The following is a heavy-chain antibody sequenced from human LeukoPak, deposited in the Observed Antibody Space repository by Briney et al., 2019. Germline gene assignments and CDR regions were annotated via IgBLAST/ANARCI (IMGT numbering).Heavy chain of an antibody. D-gene: IGHD3-3*01. V-gene: IGHV3-74*01. Sequence: GGSLRLSCAASGFTFSSYWMHWVRQAPGKGLVWVSRINSDGSSTSYADSVKGRFTISRDNSKNTLFLQMNSLRVEDTAPYYCAKSVAIYFYYGPDVWGQGTTVTVSS. CDR3: AKSVAIYFYYGPDV. CDR2: INSDGSST. CDR1: GFTFSSYW. J-gene: IGHJ6*02.